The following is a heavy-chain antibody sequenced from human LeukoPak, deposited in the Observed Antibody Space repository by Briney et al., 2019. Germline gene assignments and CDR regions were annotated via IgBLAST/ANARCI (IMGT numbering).Heavy chain of an antibody. V-gene: IGHV5-51*01. CDR2: IHPRDSDT. Sequence: GESLKISCKASGFTFTSHWIGWVRQMPGKGLEWMGIIHPRDSDTRYSPPFQGQVPISADKSITTAYLQWTSLKASDTAMYYRARLPLGYSYGYSYYYYMDVWGKGTTVTVSS. CDR3: ARLPLGYSYGYSYYYYMDV. D-gene: IGHD5-18*01. J-gene: IGHJ6*03. CDR1: GFTFTSHW.